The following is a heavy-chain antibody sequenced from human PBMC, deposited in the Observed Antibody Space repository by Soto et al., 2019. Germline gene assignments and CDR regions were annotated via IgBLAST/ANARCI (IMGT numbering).Heavy chain of an antibody. V-gene: IGHV3-48*01. Sequence: PGGSLRLSCAASGFTFSSYNMNWVRQAPGKGLEWVSYISSSSSTIYYADSVKGRFTISRDNAKNSLYLQMNSLRAEDTAVYYCARDPQLVPFDYWGQGTLVTVSS. CDR3: ARDPQLVPFDY. CDR2: ISSSSSTI. J-gene: IGHJ4*02. D-gene: IGHD6-13*01. CDR1: GFTFSSYN.